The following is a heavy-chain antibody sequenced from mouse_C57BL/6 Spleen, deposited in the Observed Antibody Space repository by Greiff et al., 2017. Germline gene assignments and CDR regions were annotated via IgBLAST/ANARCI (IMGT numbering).Heavy chain of an antibody. CDR2: IDPSDSYT. D-gene: IGHD6-1*01. Sequence: QVQLQQPGAELVKPGASVKLSCKASGYTFTSYWMQWVKQRPGQGLEWIGEIDPSDSYTNYNQKLKGKATLAVDTSSSTAYMQLSSLTSEDSAVYYCARTASYAMDYWGQGTSVTVSS. CDR1: GYTFTSYW. V-gene: IGHV1-50*01. J-gene: IGHJ4*01. CDR3: ARTASYAMDY.